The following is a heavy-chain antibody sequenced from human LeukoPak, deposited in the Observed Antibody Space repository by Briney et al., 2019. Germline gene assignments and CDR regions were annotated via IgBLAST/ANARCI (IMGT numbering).Heavy chain of an antibody. CDR1: GFTFGIQL. D-gene: IGHD6-13*01. J-gene: IGHJ4*02. V-gene: IGHV3-7*01. Sequence: GGSLRLSCAASGFTFGIQLMTWVRQAPGKGLEWVANIYPDGREKYYAAAVKGRFTISRDNAKNSLDLQMNSLRAEDTAVYYCASERPSSSWYDYWGQGTLVTVSS. CDR2: IYPDGREK. CDR3: ASERPSSSWYDY.